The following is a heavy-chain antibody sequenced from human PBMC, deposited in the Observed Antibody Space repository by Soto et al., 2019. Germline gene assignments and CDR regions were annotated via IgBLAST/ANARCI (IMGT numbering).Heavy chain of an antibody. D-gene: IGHD6-19*01. CDR1: GASINSYG. CDR3: ARGPYSSGSYVLDS. Sequence: SETLSLTCTVSGASINSYGWSWIRQPAGKGLEWIGRLYSSGNTDYNPSFKSRLTMSADVSQNHFSLKLFSVTAADTAVYFCARGPYSSGSYVLDSWGQGILVT. CDR2: LYSSGNT. V-gene: IGHV4-4*07. J-gene: IGHJ4*02.